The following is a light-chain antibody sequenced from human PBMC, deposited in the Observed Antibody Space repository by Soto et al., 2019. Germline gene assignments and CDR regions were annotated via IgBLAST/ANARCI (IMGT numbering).Light chain of an antibody. CDR2: DVV. CDR3: SSYTSTMTNV. CDR1: GSDVGGSNS. J-gene: IGLJ1*01. Sequence: QSGVTRRASVSGSPGQSITVSCTGTGSDVGGSNSVSWYQLRPGTAPKLILYDVVDRPSGVSYRFSGSKSGNTASLTISGLQAADEADYFCSSYTSTMTNVFGSGTKATVL. V-gene: IGLV2-14*03.